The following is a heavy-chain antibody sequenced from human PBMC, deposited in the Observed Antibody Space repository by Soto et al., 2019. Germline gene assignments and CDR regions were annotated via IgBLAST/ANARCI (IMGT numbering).Heavy chain of an antibody. Sequence: PSEPLSLTCTVSRGCRSSGTNYWAWIRQPPGKGLEWIANIYYSGSTFYNPSLKSRVTISLDTSKNQFSLKLSSVTAADTAVYYCLSGCYSPYSSSIYSRAQRTPVPVS. D-gene: IGHD6-13*01. V-gene: IGHV4-39*01. CDR3: LSGCYSPYSSSIYS. CDR2: IYYSGST. J-gene: IGHJ5*01. CDR1: RGCRSSGTNY.